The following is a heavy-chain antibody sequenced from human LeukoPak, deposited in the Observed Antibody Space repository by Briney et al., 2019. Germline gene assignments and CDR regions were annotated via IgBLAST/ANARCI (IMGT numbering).Heavy chain of an antibody. CDR1: GYTLTELS. CDR3: ARDRGGVLGYCSSTSCYVLDY. Sequence: ASVKVSCKVSGYTLTELSMHWVRQAPGKGLEWMGGFDPEDGETIYAQKLQGRVTMTTDTSTSTAYMELRSLRSDDTAVYYCARDRGGVLGYCSSTSCYVLDYWGQGTLVTVSS. J-gene: IGHJ4*02. D-gene: IGHD2-2*01. V-gene: IGHV1-24*01. CDR2: FDPEDGET.